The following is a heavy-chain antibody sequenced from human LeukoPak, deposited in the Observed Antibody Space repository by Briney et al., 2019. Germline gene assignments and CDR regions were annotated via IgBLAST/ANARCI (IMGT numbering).Heavy chain of an antibody. CDR3: AKEKLPIVLYYYYGMDV. CDR2: ISYDGSNK. J-gene: IGHJ6*02. D-gene: IGHD2-15*01. V-gene: IGHV3-30*18. CDR1: GFTFSSYG. Sequence: PGRSLRLSCAASGFTFSSYGMHWVRQAPGKGLEWVAVISYDGSNKYYADSVKGRFTTSRDNSKNTLYLQMNSLRAEDTAVYYCAKEKLPIVLYYYYGMDVWGQGTTVTVSS.